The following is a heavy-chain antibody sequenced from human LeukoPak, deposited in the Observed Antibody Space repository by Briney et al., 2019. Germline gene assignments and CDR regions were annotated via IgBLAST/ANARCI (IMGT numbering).Heavy chain of an antibody. D-gene: IGHD2-15*01. J-gene: IGHJ5*02. V-gene: IGHV4-59*08. CDR1: GGSISSHY. Sequence: PSETLSLTCTVSGGSISSHYWSWIRQPPGKGLEWIGYIYFSGSTNYNPSLKSRVTISVDTSKNQFSLKLSSVTAADTAVYYCARRQTGGAAFNWFDPWGQGTLVTVSS. CDR3: ARRQTGGAAFNWFDP. CDR2: IYFSGST.